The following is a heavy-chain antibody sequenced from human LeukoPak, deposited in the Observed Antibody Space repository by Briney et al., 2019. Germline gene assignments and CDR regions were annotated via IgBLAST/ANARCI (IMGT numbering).Heavy chain of an antibody. J-gene: IGHJ6*02. CDR1: GFTFSNYG. CDR3: AKLRELVTYYYYYGLDV. D-gene: IGHD1-1*01. Sequence: GGSLRLSCAASGFTFSNYGMHWVRQAPGKGLEWVALISYDGVNKYYADSVKGRFTMSRDNSKNTLYLRMNSLRVEDTALYYCAKLRELVTYYYYYGLDVWGQGTTVTVSS. CDR2: ISYDGVNK. V-gene: IGHV3-30*18.